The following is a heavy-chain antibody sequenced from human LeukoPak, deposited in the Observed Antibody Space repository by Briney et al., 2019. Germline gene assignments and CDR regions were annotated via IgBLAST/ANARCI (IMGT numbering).Heavy chain of an antibody. J-gene: IGHJ2*01. CDR2: IYYSGST. D-gene: IGHD6-6*01. Sequence: SGTLSLTCTVSGGSISSYYWSWIRQPPGKGLEWIGYIYYSGSTNYNPSLKSRVTISVDTSKNQFSLKLSSVTAADTAVYYCARDQFGSSPGNWYFDLWGRGTLVTVSS. V-gene: IGHV4-59*01. CDR3: ARDQFGSSPGNWYFDL. CDR1: GGSISSYY.